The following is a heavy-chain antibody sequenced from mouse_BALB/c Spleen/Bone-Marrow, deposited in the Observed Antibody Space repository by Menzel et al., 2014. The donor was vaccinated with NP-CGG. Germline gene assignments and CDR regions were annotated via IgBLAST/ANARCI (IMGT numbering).Heavy chain of an antibody. Sequence: EAHLVESGGGLVQPGGSLKLSCAASGFTFSSYGMSWVRQTPDKRLELVATINTNGGNTYYPDSVKGRFTISRDNAKNTLYLQMSSLKSEDTAMYYCARGLDYWGQGTTLTVSS. CDR2: INTNGGNT. CDR3: ARGLDY. V-gene: IGHV5-6-3*01. CDR1: GFTFSSYG. J-gene: IGHJ2*01.